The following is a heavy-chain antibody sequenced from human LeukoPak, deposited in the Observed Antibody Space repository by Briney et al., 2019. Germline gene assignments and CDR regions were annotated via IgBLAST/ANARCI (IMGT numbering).Heavy chain of an antibody. J-gene: IGHJ4*01. CDR1: RFTFSSYS. CDR2: ISSGSSTI. V-gene: IGHV3-48*01. Sequence: PGGSLRLSCAASRFTFSSYSMNWVRQAPGKGLEWVSYISSGSSTIYYADSVKGRFTTSRDNAKNSLYLQMNSLRAEDTAVYYCASGGAVGTSRFEYWGQGTLVTGSS. CDR3: ASGGAVGTSRFEY. D-gene: IGHD6-13*01.